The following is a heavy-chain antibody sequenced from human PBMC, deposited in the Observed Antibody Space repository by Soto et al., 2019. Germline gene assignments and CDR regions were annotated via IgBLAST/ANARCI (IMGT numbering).Heavy chain of an antibody. J-gene: IGHJ3*02. CDR2: ISGDSRYT. CDR3: ATGQQVRMAGI. CDR1: EFTVTAYY. Sequence: GGSLRLSCAASEFTVTAYYMAWIRQAPGKGLEWISYISGDSRYTNYADSVKGRFTISRDNAKKSLYLQMNSLRAEDTAVYFCATGQQVRMAGIWGQGTMVTVSS. D-gene: IGHD6-13*01. V-gene: IGHV3-11*03.